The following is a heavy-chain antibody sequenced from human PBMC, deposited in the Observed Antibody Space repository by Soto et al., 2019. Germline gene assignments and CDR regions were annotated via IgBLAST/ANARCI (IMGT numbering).Heavy chain of an antibody. V-gene: IGHV4-59*08. D-gene: IGHD6-13*01. J-gene: IGHJ4*02. CDR2: IYYSGST. CDR3: ARMPSIAAAGTYYFDY. Sequence: PSETLSLTCTVSGGSISSYYWSWIRQPPGKGLEWIGYIYYSGSTNYNPSLKSRVTISVDTSKNQFSLKLSSVTAADTAVYYCARMPSIAAAGTYYFDYWGQGTLVTVSS. CDR1: GGSISSYY.